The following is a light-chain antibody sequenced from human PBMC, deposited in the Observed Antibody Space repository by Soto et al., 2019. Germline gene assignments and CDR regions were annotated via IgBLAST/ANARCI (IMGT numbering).Light chain of an antibody. J-gene: IGKJ5*01. Sequence: AIQLTQSPSSLSASVGDRVTITCRASQGISSALAWYQQKPGKAPKLLIYDASSLESGVPSRVSGSGSGTDFTLTFSSLQPEDFATYYCQQFNSYPFAFGQGTRLEIK. CDR2: DAS. V-gene: IGKV1-13*02. CDR3: QQFNSYPFA. CDR1: QGISSA.